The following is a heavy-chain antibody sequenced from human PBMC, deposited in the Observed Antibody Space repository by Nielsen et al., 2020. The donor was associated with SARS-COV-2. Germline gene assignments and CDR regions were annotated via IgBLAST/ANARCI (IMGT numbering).Heavy chain of an antibody. CDR2: IYYSGST. D-gene: IGHD3-22*01. CDR3: AGVVIASYYGMDV. Sequence: SETLSLTCTVSGGSISSYYWSWIRQPPGKGLEWIGYIYYSGSTNYNPSLKTRVTISVDTSKNQFSLKLGSVTAADTAVYYCAGVVIASYYGMDVWGQGTTVTVSS. V-gene: IGHV4-59*08. J-gene: IGHJ6*02. CDR1: GGSISSYY.